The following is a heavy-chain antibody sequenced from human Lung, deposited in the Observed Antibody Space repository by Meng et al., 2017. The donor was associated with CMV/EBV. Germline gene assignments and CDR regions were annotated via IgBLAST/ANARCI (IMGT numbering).Heavy chain of an antibody. CDR3: ASFPPPGKQWLVTDY. J-gene: IGHJ4*02. CDR1: GGSISSSNW. CDR2: IYHSGST. Sequence: AQLQESGPGLVKPSRTLSLTCADPGGSISSSNWWSWVRQPPGKGLEWIGEIYHSGSTNYNPSLKSRVTISVDKSKNQFSLKLSSVTAADTAVYYCASFPPPGKQWLVTDYWGQGTLVTISS. V-gene: IGHV4-4*02. D-gene: IGHD6-19*01.